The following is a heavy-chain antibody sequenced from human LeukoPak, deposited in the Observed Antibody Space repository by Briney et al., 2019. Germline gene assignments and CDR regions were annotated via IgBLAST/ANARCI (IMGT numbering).Heavy chain of an antibody. D-gene: IGHD2-8*01. CDR3: ASEYCTNGVCYHCYLDL. V-gene: IGHV4-4*07. CDR2: IYTSGST. J-gene: IGHJ2*01. CDR1: GGSISSYY. Sequence: SETLSLTCTVSGGSISSYYWSWIRQPAGKGLEWIGRIYTSGSTNYNPSLKSRVTMSVDTPKNQFTLKLRAVTAADTGVYYGASEYCTNGVCYHCYLDLWGHGTLVTVSS.